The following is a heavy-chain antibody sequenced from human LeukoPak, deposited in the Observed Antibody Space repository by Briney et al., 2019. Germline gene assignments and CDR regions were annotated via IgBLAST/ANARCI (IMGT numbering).Heavy chain of an antibody. CDR1: GFTVSSNY. J-gene: IGHJ3*02. Sequence: GGSLRLSCAASGFTVSSNYMSWVRQAPGKGLEWVSVIYSGGRTYYADSVKGRFTISRDNSKNTLYLQMNSLRAEDTAIYYCARAAAVLHDAFDTWGQGTMVTVSS. D-gene: IGHD6-13*01. V-gene: IGHV3-53*01. CDR2: IYSGGRT. CDR3: ARAAAVLHDAFDT.